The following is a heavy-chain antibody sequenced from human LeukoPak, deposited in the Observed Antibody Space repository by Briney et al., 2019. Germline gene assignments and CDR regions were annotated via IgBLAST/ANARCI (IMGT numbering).Heavy chain of an antibody. Sequence: SEALSLTCTVSGGSISSYYWSWIRQPAGKGLEWIGRIYTSGSTNYNPSLKSRVTMSVDTSKNQFSLKLSSVTAADTAVYYCAKKIRFFGGFIPVFDCWGRGPLVTVSS. D-gene: IGHD3-3*01. CDR3: AKKIRFFGGFIPVFDC. CDR1: GGSISSYY. CDR2: IYTSGST. J-gene: IGHJ4*02. V-gene: IGHV4-4*07.